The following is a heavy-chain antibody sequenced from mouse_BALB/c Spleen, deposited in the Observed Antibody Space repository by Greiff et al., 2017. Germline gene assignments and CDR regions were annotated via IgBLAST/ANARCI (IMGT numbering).Heavy chain of an antibody. J-gene: IGHJ3*01. CDR3: AREVRRAWFAY. CDR1: GFTFSDYY. CDR2: ISDGGSYT. D-gene: IGHD2-14*01. V-gene: IGHV5-4*02. Sequence: EVQLVESGGGLVKPGGSLKLSCAASGFTFSDYYMYWVRQTPEKRLEWVATISDGGSYTYYPDSVKGRFTISRDNAKNNLYLQMSSLKSEDTAMYYCAREVRRAWFAYWGQGTLVTVSA.